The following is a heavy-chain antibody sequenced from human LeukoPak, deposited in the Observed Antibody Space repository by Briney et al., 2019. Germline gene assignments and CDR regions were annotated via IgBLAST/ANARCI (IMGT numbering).Heavy chain of an antibody. Sequence: TGGSLRLSCAASGFTFSSYAMHWVRQAPGKGLEWVAFIRYDGSNKYYADSVKGRFTISRDNSKNTLYLQMNSLRAEDTAVYYCAKEDYGDYYFDYWGQGTLVTVSS. CDR2: IRYDGSNK. V-gene: IGHV3-30*02. D-gene: IGHD4-17*01. J-gene: IGHJ4*02. CDR1: GFTFSSYA. CDR3: AKEDYGDYYFDY.